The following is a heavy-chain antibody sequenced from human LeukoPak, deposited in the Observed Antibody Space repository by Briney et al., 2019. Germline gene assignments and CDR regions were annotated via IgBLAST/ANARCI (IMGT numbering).Heavy chain of an antibody. CDR2: INHSGST. V-gene: IGHV4-34*01. CDR1: GGSFSGYY. CDR3: ARVYQDIVVVPAATKQKNYDYMDV. D-gene: IGHD2-2*01. J-gene: IGHJ6*03. Sequence: PSETLSLTCAVYGGSFSGYYWSWIRQPPGKGLEWIGEINHSGSTNYNPSLKSRVTISVDTSKNQFSLKLSSVTAADTAVYYCARVYQDIVVVPAATKQKNYDYMDVWGKGTTVTVSS.